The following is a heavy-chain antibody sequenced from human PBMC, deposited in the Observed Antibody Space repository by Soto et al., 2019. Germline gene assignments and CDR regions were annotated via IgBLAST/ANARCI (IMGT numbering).Heavy chain of an antibody. V-gene: IGHV5-51*01. J-gene: IGHJ6*02. Sequence: GESLKISCKGSAYSLTSYWIAWVRQMPGKGLEWMGIIYPGDSDTRYSPSFQGQVTISADKSISTAYLQWSSLKASDTATYYCARYAGRPYNGMEVWGQGTTVTVSS. CDR2: IYPGDSDT. CDR3: ARYAGRPYNGMEV. CDR1: AYSLTSYW.